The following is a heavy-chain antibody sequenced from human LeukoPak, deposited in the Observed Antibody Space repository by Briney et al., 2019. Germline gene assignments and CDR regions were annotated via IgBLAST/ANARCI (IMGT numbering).Heavy chain of an antibody. V-gene: IGHV3-21*01. CDR1: GFTFSSYS. D-gene: IGHD3-10*01. CDR3: ARESGSGTPFDY. CDR2: ISSSSSYI. J-gene: IGHJ4*02. Sequence: GSLRLSCADSGFTFSSYSMNWVRQAPGKGLEWVSSISSSSSYIYYADSVKGRFTISRDNAKNSLYLQMNSLRAEDTAVYYCARESGSGTPFDYWGQGTLVTVSS.